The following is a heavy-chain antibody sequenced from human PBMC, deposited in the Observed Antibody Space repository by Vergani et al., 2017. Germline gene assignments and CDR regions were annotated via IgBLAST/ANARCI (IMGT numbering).Heavy chain of an antibody. CDR1: GGSISSYY. J-gene: IGHJ4*02. V-gene: IGHV4-59*01. CDR2: IYYSGST. Sequence: QVQLQESGPGLVKPSETLSLTCTVSGGSISSYYWSWIRQPPGKGLEWIGYIYYSGSTNYNPSLKSRVTISVDTSKNQFSLKLSSVTAADTAVYYCAREGGGDRHTFDYWGQGTLVTVSS. CDR3: AREGGGDRHTFDY. D-gene: IGHD1-14*01.